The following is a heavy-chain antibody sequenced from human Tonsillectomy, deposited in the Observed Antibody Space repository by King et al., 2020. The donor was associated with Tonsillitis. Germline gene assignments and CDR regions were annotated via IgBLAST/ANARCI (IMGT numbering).Heavy chain of an antibody. CDR1: GFTFGAYA. CDR2: IRRKVYGGTT. V-gene: IGHV3-49*03. Sequence: VQLVESGGGLVQPGQSLRLSCTASGFTFGAYAMSWFRQAPGKGLEWVGFIRRKVYGGTTEYAASVKGRFTISRDDSKSIAYLQRNSLKTEDTAGYYCTRGPDSPYYYDSSGYYDAFDIWGQGTMVTVSS. J-gene: IGHJ3*02. CDR3: TRGPDSPYYYDSSGYYDAFDI. D-gene: IGHD3-22*01.